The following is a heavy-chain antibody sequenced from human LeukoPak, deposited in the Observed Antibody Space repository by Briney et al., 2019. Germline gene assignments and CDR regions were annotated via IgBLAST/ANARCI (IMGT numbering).Heavy chain of an antibody. CDR2: ISYDGSNK. D-gene: IGHD4/OR15-4a*01. J-gene: IGHJ4*02. V-gene: IGHV3-30*04. Sequence: GGSLRLSCAASGFTFSSYAMHWVRQAPGKGLEWVAVISYDGSNKYYADSVKGRFTISRDNSKNTLYLQMNSLRAEDTAVYYCARDVLGGVLPEYWGQGTLVTVSS. CDR3: ARDVLGGVLPEY. CDR1: GFTFSSYA.